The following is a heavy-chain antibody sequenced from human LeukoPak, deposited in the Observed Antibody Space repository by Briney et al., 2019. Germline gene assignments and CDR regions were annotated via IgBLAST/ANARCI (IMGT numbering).Heavy chain of an antibody. CDR3: ARIKEYGFDI. J-gene: IGHJ3*02. V-gene: IGHV3-7*01. Sequence: GGSLRLSCAASGFTFSDYYMSWIRQAPGKGPEWVANIKDDGSGKYYLDSVKGRFTISRDNAKNSLYLQMNSLRAEDTAVYSCARIKEYGFDIWAKGQWSPSLQ. D-gene: IGHD3-10*01. CDR2: IKDDGSGK. CDR1: GFTFSDYY.